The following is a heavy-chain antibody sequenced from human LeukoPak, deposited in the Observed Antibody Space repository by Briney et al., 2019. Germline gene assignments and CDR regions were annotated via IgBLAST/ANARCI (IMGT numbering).Heavy chain of an antibody. CDR1: GFTFSNYG. Sequence: QPGGSLRLSCAASGFTFSNYGMHWVRQTPDKGLEWVAIIWNDGTCDYYADSVKGRFTISRDNSKNMLYLQMNSLRAEDTAVYYCAKPTRGGGGSFLIEQWGQGTLVTVSS. D-gene: IGHD1-26*01. CDR3: AKPTRGGGGSFLIEQ. CDR2: IWNDGTCD. J-gene: IGHJ4*02. V-gene: IGHV3-33*06.